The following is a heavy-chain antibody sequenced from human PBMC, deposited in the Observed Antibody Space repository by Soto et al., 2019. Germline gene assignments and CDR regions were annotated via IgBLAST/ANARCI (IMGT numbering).Heavy chain of an antibody. D-gene: IGHD6-19*01. Sequence: EAQLLESGGGLVQPGGSLRLSCSASGFIFTNYAMSWVRQAPGKGLEWVSGITGYGATTYYAESVKGRFTISRDNSKNTLYLQMSTLTAEDTAVYYCARDPLLYDSDWYPTWFGPWGQGTLVTVSS. CDR3: ARDPLLYDSDWYPTWFGP. J-gene: IGHJ5*02. V-gene: IGHV3-23*01. CDR2: ITGYGATT. CDR1: GFIFTNYA.